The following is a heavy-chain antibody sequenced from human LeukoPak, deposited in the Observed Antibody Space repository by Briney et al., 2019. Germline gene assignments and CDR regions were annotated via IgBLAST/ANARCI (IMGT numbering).Heavy chain of an antibody. V-gene: IGHV3-74*01. J-gene: IGHJ5*02. CDR1: GFTFSDYD. CDR2: INSDETTT. D-gene: IGHD3-16*01. CDR3: ARGLYANWFDP. Sequence: PGGSLRLSCAASGFTFSDYDMNWVRQAPGKGLEWVSRINSDETTTTYADSVKGRFTISRDNAKNTLYLQMNSLRAEDTAVYYCARGLYANWFDPWGQGTLVTVSS.